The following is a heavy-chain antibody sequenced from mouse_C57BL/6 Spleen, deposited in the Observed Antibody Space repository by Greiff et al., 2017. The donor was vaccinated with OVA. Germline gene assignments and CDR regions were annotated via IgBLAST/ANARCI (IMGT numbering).Heavy chain of an antibody. Sequence: QVQLKESGAELVKPGASVKLSCKASGYTFTEYTIHWVKQRSGQGLEWIGWFYPGSGSIKYNEKFKDKATLTADKSSSTVYMELSRLTSEDSAVYFCAGHERVYYGSSYDAMDYWGQGTSVTVSS. J-gene: IGHJ4*01. V-gene: IGHV1-62-2*01. CDR3: AGHERVYYGSSYDAMDY. CDR1: GYTFTEYT. CDR2: FYPGSGSI. D-gene: IGHD1-1*01.